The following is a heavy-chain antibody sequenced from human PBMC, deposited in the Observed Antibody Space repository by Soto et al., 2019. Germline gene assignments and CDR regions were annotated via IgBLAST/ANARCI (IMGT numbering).Heavy chain of an antibody. CDR2: INHSGST. CDR3: ARGRRVPGYCSGGSCYFGAFDI. CDR1: GGSFSGYY. D-gene: IGHD2-15*01. V-gene: IGHV4-34*01. J-gene: IGHJ3*02. Sequence: PSETLSLTCAVYGGSFSGYYWSWLSQPPGKGLEWIGEINHSGSTNYNPSLKSRVTISVDTSKNQFSLKLSSVTAADTAVYYCARGRRVPGYCSGGSCYFGAFDIWGQGTMVTVSS.